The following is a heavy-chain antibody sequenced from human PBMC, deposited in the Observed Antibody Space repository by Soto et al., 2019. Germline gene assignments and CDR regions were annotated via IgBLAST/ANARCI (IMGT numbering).Heavy chain of an antibody. CDR2: ISSSSSTI. CDR3: TKGPYHSIAATGHPYFAF. V-gene: IGHV3-48*01. CDR1: GFTFSSYS. D-gene: IGHD6-13*01. J-gene: IGHJ4*02. Sequence: PGGSLRLSCAASGFTFSSYSMNWVRQAPGKGLEWVSYISSSSSTIYYADSVKGRFTISRDNAKNSLYLQMNSLRAEDTALYYCTKGPYHSIAATGHPYFAFWGLGTLVTVSS.